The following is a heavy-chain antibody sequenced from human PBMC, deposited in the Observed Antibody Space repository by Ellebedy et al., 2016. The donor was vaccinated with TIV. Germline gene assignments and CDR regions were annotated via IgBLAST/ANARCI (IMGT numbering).Heavy chain of an antibody. Sequence: GESLKISCAASEFPVSSNYINWVRQAPGKGLEWVPVIYSCGSTYYADSVKGRFTISRDNSKNTLYLHINNLRAEDTAVYNCPSRSYEYYYYGMDVWGQGTTVTVSS. CDR2: IYSCGST. J-gene: IGHJ6*02. D-gene: IGHD3-16*01. CDR3: PSRSYEYYYYGMDV. V-gene: IGHV3-53*01. CDR1: EFPVSSNY.